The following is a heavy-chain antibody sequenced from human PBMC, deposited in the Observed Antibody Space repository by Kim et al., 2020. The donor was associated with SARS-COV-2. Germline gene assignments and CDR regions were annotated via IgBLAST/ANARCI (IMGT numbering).Heavy chain of an antibody. D-gene: IGHD6-19*01. CDR1: GFTVSRST. CDR2: ISSTSSHI. V-gene: IGHV3-21*01. Sequence: GGSLRLSCTGSGFTVSRSTIHWVRQAPGKGLEWVASISSTSSHIYYADSLKGRFTISRDNAKKSVYLDMNSLRAEDSALYYCARDILYSSYGVDVWGQGTTVTVSS. J-gene: IGHJ6*02. CDR3: ARDILYSSYGVDV.